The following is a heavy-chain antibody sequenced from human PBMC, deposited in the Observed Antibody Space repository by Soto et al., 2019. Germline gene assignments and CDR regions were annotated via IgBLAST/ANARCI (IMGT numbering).Heavy chain of an antibody. Sequence: SVKVSCKASGATFPTYDINWVRQATGHGLEWMGWINPNSGNIGYAQRFQGRVTMTRDTAIRTAYMEVSSLRSDDTAVYYCARGRASGSYYLLDYWGQGTLVTVSS. J-gene: IGHJ4*02. V-gene: IGHV1-8*01. CDR3: ARGRASGSYYLLDY. CDR1: GATFPTYD. CDR2: INPNSGNI. D-gene: IGHD3-10*01.